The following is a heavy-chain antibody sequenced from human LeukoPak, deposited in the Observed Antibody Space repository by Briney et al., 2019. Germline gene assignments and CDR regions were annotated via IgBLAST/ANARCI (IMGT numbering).Heavy chain of an antibody. D-gene: IGHD4-23*01. CDR3: AKVDFPTVVTPGGDY. CDR2: ISGSGGST. V-gene: IGHV3-23*01. J-gene: IGHJ4*02. CDR1: GFTFSSYA. Sequence: GGSLRLSCAASGFTFSSYAMSWVRQAPGKGLEWVSAISGSGGSTYYADSAKGRFTISRDNSKNTLYLQMNSLRAEDTAVYYCAKVDFPTVVTPGGDYWGQGTLVTVSS.